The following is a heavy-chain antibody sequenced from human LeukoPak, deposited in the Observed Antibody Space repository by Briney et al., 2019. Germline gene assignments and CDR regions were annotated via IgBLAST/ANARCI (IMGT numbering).Heavy chain of an antibody. CDR1: GFNFNNFA. V-gene: IGHV3-23*01. CDR3: AKGAEIDH. J-gene: IGHJ4*02. Sequence: PGGSLRLSCAASGFNFNNFAMSWVRQAPGKGPEWLSAMTGPADTTYYAESVKGRFTISRDYSKSMVYLQMNSLRVEDTAIYCCAKGAEIDHWGQGTLVTVSS. CDR2: MTGPADTT.